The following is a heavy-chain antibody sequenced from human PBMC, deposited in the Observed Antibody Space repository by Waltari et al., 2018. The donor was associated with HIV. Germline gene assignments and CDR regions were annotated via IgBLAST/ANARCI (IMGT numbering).Heavy chain of an antibody. CDR3: ARDWGSGSYR. CDR2: ISMSGSTI. Sequence: EVQLVESGGGLVQPGGSLRLSCEASGFTFSSYEMNWVRQAPGKGLEWVSYISMSGSTIYYADSVKRRFTISRDNAKNSLYLQMNSLRAEDTAVYYCARDWGSGSYRWGQGTLVTVSS. V-gene: IGHV3-48*03. D-gene: IGHD3-10*01. J-gene: IGHJ4*02. CDR1: GFTFSSYE.